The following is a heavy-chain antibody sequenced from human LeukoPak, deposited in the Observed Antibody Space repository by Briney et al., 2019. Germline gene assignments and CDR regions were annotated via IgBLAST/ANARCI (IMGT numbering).Heavy chain of an antibody. CDR3: ARAISPSLGYCSSTSCYYFDY. D-gene: IGHD2-2*01. Sequence: ASVKVSCKASGYTFTSYDINWVRQATGRGLEWMGWMNPNSGNTGYAQKFQGRVTMTRNTSISTAYMELSSLRSEDTAVYYCARAISPSLGYCSSTSCYYFDYWGQGTLVTVSS. J-gene: IGHJ4*02. CDR1: GYTFTSYD. V-gene: IGHV1-8*01. CDR2: MNPNSGNT.